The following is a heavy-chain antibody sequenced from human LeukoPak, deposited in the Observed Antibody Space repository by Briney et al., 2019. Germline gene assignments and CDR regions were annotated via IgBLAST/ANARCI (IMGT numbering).Heavy chain of an antibody. CDR3: TRDYHGSGSLTTFDY. J-gene: IGHJ4*02. V-gene: IGHV1-46*01. CDR1: GYTFTSFY. CDR2: INPRGGSA. D-gene: IGHD3-10*01. Sequence: ASVKVSCKASGYTFTSFYMHWVRQAPGQGLEWMGIINPRGGSATSAQKFQGRVTLTRDTSTSTVYMELSSLRSEDTAVYYCTRDYHGSGSLTTFDYWGQGTLVTVSS.